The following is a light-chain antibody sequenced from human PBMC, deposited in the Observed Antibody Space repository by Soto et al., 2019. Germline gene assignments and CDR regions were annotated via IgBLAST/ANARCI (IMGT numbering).Light chain of an antibody. J-gene: IGLJ1*01. V-gene: IGLV2-14*01. CDR3: SSYTSGFYV. Sequence: QSVLTQPASVSGSPGQSITISCTGTSSDVGGYNYVSWYQQHPGKAPKLMIYDGSDRPSGVSNRFSGSKSGNTASLTISGLQAEDEADYYCSSYTSGFYVFGTGTKVTVL. CDR2: DGS. CDR1: SSDVGGYNY.